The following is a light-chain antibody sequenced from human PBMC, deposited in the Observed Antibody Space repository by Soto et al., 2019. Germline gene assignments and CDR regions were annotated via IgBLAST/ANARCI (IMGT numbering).Light chain of an antibody. V-gene: IGKV3-11*01. J-gene: IGKJ3*01. CDR2: DAS. CDR3: QQRSSWPPFT. CDR1: QTVSFY. Sequence: EIVLTQSPATLSLSPGERATLSCRASQTVSFYLAWYQQKPGQAPRRLIYDASKRATGTPARFSGSGSGTDFSLTISSLEPEDFAVDYCQQRSSWPPFTFGPGTKVDIK.